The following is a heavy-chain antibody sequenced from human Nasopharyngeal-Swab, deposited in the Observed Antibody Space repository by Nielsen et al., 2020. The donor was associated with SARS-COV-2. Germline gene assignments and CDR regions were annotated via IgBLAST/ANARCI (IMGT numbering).Heavy chain of an antibody. CDR3: GSVFEI. V-gene: IGHV3-74*01. Sequence: GASLQLSCTPSEFTLRNHWMDWVRLTPGKGLVWVSGIDFDGSNTFYADSVKGRFTISRDNGENTLSLKMNSLRDEDTDVYDCGSVFEIWGQGVLVTVSS. D-gene: IGHD3-9*01. CDR2: IDFDGSNT. J-gene: IGHJ4*02. CDR1: EFTLRNHW.